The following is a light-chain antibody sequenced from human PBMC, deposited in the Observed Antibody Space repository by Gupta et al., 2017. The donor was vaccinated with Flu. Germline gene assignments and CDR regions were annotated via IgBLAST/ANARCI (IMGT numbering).Light chain of an antibody. CDR1: QSINSW. Sequence: DRVTITCRASQSINSWLAWYQQKPGKAPKLLIYQASIVESGVPSRFSGSGSGTEFTLTISCLQPDDFAAYYCQQYSSYSGYSFGQGTKLEIK. CDR3: QQYSSYSGYS. CDR2: QAS. V-gene: IGKV1-5*03. J-gene: IGKJ2*03.